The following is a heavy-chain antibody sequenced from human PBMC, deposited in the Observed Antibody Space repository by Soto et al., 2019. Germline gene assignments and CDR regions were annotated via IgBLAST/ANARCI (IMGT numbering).Heavy chain of an antibody. CDR1: GFTFSSYG. CDR2: ISYDGSNK. V-gene: IGHV3-30*18. J-gene: IGHJ6*02. CDR3: AKDSLGYYYYGMDV. Sequence: QVQLVESGGGVVQPGRSLRLSCAASGFTFSSYGMHWVRQAPGKGLEWVAVISYDGSNKYYADSVKGRFTISRDNSKNTLYLQMNSLRAEDRAVYYCAKDSLGYYYYGMDVWGQGTTVTVSS.